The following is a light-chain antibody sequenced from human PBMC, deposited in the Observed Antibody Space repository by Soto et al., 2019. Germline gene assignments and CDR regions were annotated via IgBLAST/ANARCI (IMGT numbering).Light chain of an antibody. Sequence: EIVLTQSPATLSVSPGERATLSCRASQSVNSKVAWYQQKPGQATRLIIYGASTRATGIPARFSGSGSGTEFTLTISSLQSEDFAVYYCQQYNYWHPITFGQGTRLEIK. CDR2: GAS. V-gene: IGKV3-15*01. CDR1: QSVNSK. J-gene: IGKJ5*01. CDR3: QQYNYWHPIT.